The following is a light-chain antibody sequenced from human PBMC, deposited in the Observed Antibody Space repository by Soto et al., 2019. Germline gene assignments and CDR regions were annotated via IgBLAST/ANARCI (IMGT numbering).Light chain of an antibody. V-gene: IGLV2-14*01. J-gene: IGLJ3*02. CDR1: SSDVGGYNY. Sequence: QSVLTQPASVSGSPGQSITISCTGTSSDVGGYNYVSWYQQYPGKAPRLLIYEVSNRPSGVSNRFSASKSGNTASLTISGLQAEDEADYYCSSYTGSSTVFGGGTKVTVL. CDR3: SSYTGSSTV. CDR2: EVS.